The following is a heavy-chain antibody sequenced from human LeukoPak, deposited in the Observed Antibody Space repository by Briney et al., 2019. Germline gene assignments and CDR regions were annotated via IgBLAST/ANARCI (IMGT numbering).Heavy chain of an antibody. Sequence: GGSLRLSCAASGFTFDDYGMSWVRQAPGKVLEWVSGINWNGGSTGYADSVKGRFTISRDNAKNSLYLQMNSLRAEDTALYYCALRRSSWYGWFDPWGQGTLVTVSS. CDR3: ALRRSSWYGWFDP. CDR1: GFTFDDYG. D-gene: IGHD6-13*01. V-gene: IGHV3-20*04. CDR2: INWNGGST. J-gene: IGHJ5*02.